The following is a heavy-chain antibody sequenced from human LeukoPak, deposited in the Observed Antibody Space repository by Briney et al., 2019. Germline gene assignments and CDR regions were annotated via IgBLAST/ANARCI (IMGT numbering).Heavy chain of an antibody. Sequence: GATVKVSCKVSGYALTELSMHWVRQAPGKGLEWMGGFDPEDGETIYAQKFQGRVTMTEDTSTDTAYMELSSLRSEDTAVYYCATPLGYCSSTSCRRNWFDPWGQGTLVTVSS. CDR1: GYALTELS. V-gene: IGHV1-24*01. D-gene: IGHD2-2*01. J-gene: IGHJ5*02. CDR2: FDPEDGET. CDR3: ATPLGYCSSTSCRRNWFDP.